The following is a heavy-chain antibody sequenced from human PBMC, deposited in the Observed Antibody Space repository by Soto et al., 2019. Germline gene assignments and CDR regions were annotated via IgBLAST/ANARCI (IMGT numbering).Heavy chain of an antibody. CDR2: ISGSGGST. Sequence: EVQLLESGGGLVQPGGSLRLSCAASGFTFSRYGMSWVRQAPGKGLEWVSAISGSGGSTYYADSVKGRFTISRDNSKNTLYLQMNSLRAEDTAVYYCAKYDVYYPTRNYYFDYWGQGTLVTVSS. V-gene: IGHV3-23*01. D-gene: IGHD3-10*01. CDR1: GFTFSRYG. J-gene: IGHJ4*02. CDR3: AKYDVYYPTRNYYFDY.